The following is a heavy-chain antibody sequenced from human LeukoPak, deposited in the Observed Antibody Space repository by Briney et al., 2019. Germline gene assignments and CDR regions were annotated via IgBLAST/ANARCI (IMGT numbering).Heavy chain of an antibody. CDR2: ISYDGGNK. CDR3: VEDLKGGDYGWYFDL. V-gene: IGHV3-30*18. D-gene: IGHD2-21*02. Sequence: GGSLRLSRVGSGFIFSHRGMIWVRQAPGRGLEWVAVISYDGGNKCNADSVKGRFTISRDNSKNTLYLQMNSLRAEDTAVYSCVEDLKGGDYGWYFDLWGRGTRVTVSS. J-gene: IGHJ2*01. CDR1: GFIFSHRG.